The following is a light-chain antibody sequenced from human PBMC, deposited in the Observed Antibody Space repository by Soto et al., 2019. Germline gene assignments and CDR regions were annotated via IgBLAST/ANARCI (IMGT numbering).Light chain of an antibody. CDR3: QQSYSTPFT. CDR2: AAS. Sequence: DIPMTQSPSSLYASVGDRVTITCRASRSISSYLNWYQQKPGKAPKLLIYAASSLQSGVPSRFSGSGSGTDFTLTISNLQPEDFATYYCQQSYSTPFTFGPGTKVDIK. J-gene: IGKJ3*01. CDR1: RSISSY. V-gene: IGKV1-39*01.